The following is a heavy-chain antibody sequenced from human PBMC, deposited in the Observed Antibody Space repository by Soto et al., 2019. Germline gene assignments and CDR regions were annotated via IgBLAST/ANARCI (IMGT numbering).Heavy chain of an antibody. CDR3: ARQLGLTSGFYS. J-gene: IGHJ4*02. CDR1: GGSISSSSYY. Sequence: SETLSLTCTVSGGSISSSSYYWGWIRQPPGKGLEWIGSIYYSGSTYYNPSLKSRVTISVDTSKNQFSLKLSSVTAADTAVYYCARQLGLTSGFYSWGQGTLVTVSS. CDR2: IYYSGST. D-gene: IGHD3-10*01. V-gene: IGHV4-39*01.